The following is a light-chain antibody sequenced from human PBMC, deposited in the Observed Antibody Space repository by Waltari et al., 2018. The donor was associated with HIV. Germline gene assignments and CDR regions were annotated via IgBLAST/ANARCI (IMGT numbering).Light chain of an antibody. J-gene: IGLJ1*01. V-gene: IGLV2-11*01. Sequence: QSALTQPRSVSGSPGQSVTISCTGTSSDIGYFDYVSWYQQYPGKAPKVILYEVSPRPAGVPDRFTASKSGITASLTISGLQDEDEADYYCCSYAGTYTYVFGTGTQSPS. CDR1: SSDIGYFDY. CDR3: CSYAGTYTYV. CDR2: EVS.